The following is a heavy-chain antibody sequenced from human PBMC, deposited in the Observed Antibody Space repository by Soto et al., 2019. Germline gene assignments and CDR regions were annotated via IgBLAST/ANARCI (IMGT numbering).Heavy chain of an antibody. Sequence: QVQLVESGGGVVQPGRSLRLSCAASGFTCSSYAMHWVRQAPGKGLEWVAVISYDGSNKYYADSVKGRFTISRDNSQNTLYLQMNSLSAEDTAVYYCSTDGLRRYSFVYWGQGPLVTVSS. CDR1: GFTCSSYA. V-gene: IGHV3-30-3*01. D-gene: IGHD3-10*01. CDR2: ISYDGSNK. CDR3: STDGLRRYSFVY. J-gene: IGHJ4*02.